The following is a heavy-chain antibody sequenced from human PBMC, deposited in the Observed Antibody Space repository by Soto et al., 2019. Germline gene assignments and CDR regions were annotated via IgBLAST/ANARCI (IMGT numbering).Heavy chain of an antibody. D-gene: IGHD6-13*01. CDR2: ISYDGSNK. Sequence: GGSLRLSCAASGFTFSSYGMHWVRQAPGKGLEWVAVISYDGSNKYYADSVKGRFTISRDNSKNTLYLQMNSLRAEDTAVYYCAKDRYSSSWYDFSYYGMDVWGQGTTVTVSS. V-gene: IGHV3-30*18. J-gene: IGHJ6*02. CDR3: AKDRYSSSWYDFSYYGMDV. CDR1: GFTFSSYG.